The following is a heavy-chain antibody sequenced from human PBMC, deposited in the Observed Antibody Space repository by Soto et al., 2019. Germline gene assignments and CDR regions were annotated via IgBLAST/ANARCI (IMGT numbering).Heavy chain of an antibody. Sequence: GASVKVSCAASGFTFSSYAMSWVRQAPGKGLEWVSAISGSGGSTYYADSVKGRFTISRDNSKNTLYLQMNSLRAEDTAVYYCAKDLYCSSTSCYYYYYGMDVWGQGTTVTVSS. J-gene: IGHJ6*02. V-gene: IGHV3-23*01. D-gene: IGHD2-2*01. CDR3: AKDLYCSSTSCYYYYYGMDV. CDR2: ISGSGGST. CDR1: GFTFSSYA.